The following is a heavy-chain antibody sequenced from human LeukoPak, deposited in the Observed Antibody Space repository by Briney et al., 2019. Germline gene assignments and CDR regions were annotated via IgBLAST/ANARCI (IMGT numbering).Heavy chain of an antibody. D-gene: IGHD6-6*01. CDR3: ARMQQLVLTMDV. V-gene: IGHV1-2*02. Sequence: GWINPNSGGTNYAQKFQGRVTMTRDTSISTAYMELSRLRSDDTAVYYCARMQQLVLTMDVWGKGTTVTVSS. CDR2: INPNSGGT. J-gene: IGHJ6*04.